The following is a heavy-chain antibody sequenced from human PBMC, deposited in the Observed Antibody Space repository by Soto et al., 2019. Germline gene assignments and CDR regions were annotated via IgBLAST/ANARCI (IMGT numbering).Heavy chain of an antibody. J-gene: IGHJ5*02. CDR2: FDPEDGET. V-gene: IGHV1-24*01. CDR1: GYSLTELS. D-gene: IGHD3-9*01. CDR3: ATAKTFDWPERGWFDP. Sequence: ASVKVSCKVSGYSLTELSMHWGRQAPGKGLEWMGGFDPEDGETIYAQKFQGRVTMTEDTSTDTAYMELSSLRSEDTAVYYCATAKTFDWPERGWFDPWGQGTLVTVSS.